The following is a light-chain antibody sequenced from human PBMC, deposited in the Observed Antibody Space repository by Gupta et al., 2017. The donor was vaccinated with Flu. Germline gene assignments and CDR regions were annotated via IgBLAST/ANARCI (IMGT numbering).Light chain of an antibody. J-gene: IGKJ1*01. Sequence: GDRVAITCRASQSISRYMAWYQQKPGKAPKLLIYRASTLESGVPSRFSGSGSGTDFTLTISSLQPDDFATYYCQQYNSYPWTFGQGTKVEIK. CDR2: RAS. CDR3: QQYNSYPWT. V-gene: IGKV1-5*03. CDR1: QSISRY.